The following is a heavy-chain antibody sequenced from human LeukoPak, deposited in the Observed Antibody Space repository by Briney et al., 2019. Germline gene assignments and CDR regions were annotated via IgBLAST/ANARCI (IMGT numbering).Heavy chain of an antibody. D-gene: IGHD6-6*01. V-gene: IGHV3-74*01. CDR2: INGDGSIT. CDR1: GFTFSTSW. J-gene: IGHJ4*02. Sequence: GGSLRLSCAASGFTFSTSWMNWVRQAPGKGPGWVSRINGDGSITTYADSVKGRFTISRDNAKNALSLQMNSLRAEDTAVYYCRYGSSSGDYWGQGTLVTVSS. CDR3: RYGSSSGDY.